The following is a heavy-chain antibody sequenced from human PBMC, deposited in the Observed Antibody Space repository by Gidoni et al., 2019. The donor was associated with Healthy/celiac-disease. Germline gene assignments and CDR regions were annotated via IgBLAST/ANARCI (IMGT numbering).Heavy chain of an antibody. V-gene: IGHV4-38-2*01. D-gene: IGHD6-19*01. J-gene: IGHJ4*02. Sequence: QVQLQESGPGLVTPSETLSLPCAVSGYSISSGYYWGWIRQPPGKGLEWIGSIYHSGSTYYNPSLKSRVTISVDTSKNQFSLKLSSVTAADTAVYYCARHVGGWYETFDYWGQGTLVTVSS. CDR3: ARHVGGWYETFDY. CDR2: IYHSGST. CDR1: GYSISSGYY.